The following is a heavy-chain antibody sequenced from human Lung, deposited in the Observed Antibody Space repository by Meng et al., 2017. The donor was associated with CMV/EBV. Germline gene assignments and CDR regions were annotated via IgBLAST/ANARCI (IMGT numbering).Heavy chain of an antibody. J-gene: IGHJ4*02. D-gene: IGHD4-17*01. Sequence: GGSLRLXCAASGFTFSRYWMHWARQAPGKGLVWVSRINNDESRKTYADSVKGRFTISRDSAKNTLYLQMNSLRAEDTAVYYCARERFDYGDYGLDYSGQGXLVTVSS. CDR1: GFTFSRYW. V-gene: IGHV3-74*01. CDR2: INNDESRK. CDR3: ARERFDYGDYGLDY.